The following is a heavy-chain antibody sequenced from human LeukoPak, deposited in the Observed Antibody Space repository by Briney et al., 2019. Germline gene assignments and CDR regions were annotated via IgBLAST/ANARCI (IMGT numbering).Heavy chain of an antibody. CDR1: GFSFSKYS. CDR3: AKDLEQLESLYYYMDV. D-gene: IGHD1/OR15-1a*01. V-gene: IGHV3-21*01. CDR2: MSISTSTFI. J-gene: IGHJ6*03. Sequence: TGGSLRLSCVASGFSFSKYSMNWVRQAPGKGLEWVSSMSISTSTFIYYADSVKGRFTISRDNSKKTLHLQMNSLRAEDTAVYYCAKDLEQLESLYYYMDVWGKGTTVTVSS.